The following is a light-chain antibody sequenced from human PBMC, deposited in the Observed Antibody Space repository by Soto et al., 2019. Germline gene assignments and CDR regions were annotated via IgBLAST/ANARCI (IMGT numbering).Light chain of an antibody. Sequence: DIQMTQSPSTLSASVGDRVTINCRASQSISSWLAWYQQKPGKAPKLLIYKESSLESGVPSRFSVSGSGTEVTLTISSLQPDDFATYYCQQYKSYSTFGQVTKVEIK. CDR2: KES. CDR1: QSISSW. CDR3: QQYKSYST. V-gene: IGKV1-5*03. J-gene: IGKJ1*01.